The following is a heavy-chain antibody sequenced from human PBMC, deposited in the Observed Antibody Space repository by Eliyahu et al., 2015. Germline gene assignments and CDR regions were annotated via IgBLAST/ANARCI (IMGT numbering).Heavy chain of an antibody. J-gene: IGHJ4*02. V-gene: IGHV3-33*01. CDR3: ARGIYYFDY. CDR1: GXGLGDSETG. Sequence: QVHLVESGGGVVQPGRSLRLSCSLSGXGLGDSETGMVWVRQAPGKGLEWVALLWGDGHSQFYADSVKGRFTISRDISRNTVYLQMTNLAVDDTAIYFCARGIYYFDYWGQGTLVTVST. D-gene: IGHD2-21*01. CDR2: LWGDGHSQ.